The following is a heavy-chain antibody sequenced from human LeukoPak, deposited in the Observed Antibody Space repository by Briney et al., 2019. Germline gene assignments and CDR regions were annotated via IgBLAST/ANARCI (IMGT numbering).Heavy chain of an antibody. J-gene: IGHJ4*02. Sequence: GGSLRLSCAASGFTFRNYVMNWVRQAPGKGVEWVSSISSSGSYIYYADSVRGRFTIYRDNAKNSLYLQMNSLRAEDTAVYYCAGGGLEDYGGLSVDYWGQGTLVTVSS. V-gene: IGHV3-21*01. D-gene: IGHD4-23*01. CDR1: GFTFRNYV. CDR3: AGGGLEDYGGLSVDY. CDR2: ISSSGSYI.